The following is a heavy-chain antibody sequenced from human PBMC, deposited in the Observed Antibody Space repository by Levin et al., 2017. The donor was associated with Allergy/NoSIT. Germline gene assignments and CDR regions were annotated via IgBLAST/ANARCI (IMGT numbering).Heavy chain of an antibody. J-gene: IGHJ6*03. CDR3: AKGRSPQGVTAGDYMDV. Sequence: PGGSLRLSCAGSGFTFSNYAMIWVRQAPGKGLEWVSAMSGFGGNTFHADSVEGRFTVSRDDSKNTLYLQMNSLRAEDTAVYYCAKGRSPQGVTAGDYMDVWGKGTTVTVSS. D-gene: IGHD3-10*01. CDR2: MSGFGGNT. CDR1: GFTFSNYA. V-gene: IGHV3-23*01.